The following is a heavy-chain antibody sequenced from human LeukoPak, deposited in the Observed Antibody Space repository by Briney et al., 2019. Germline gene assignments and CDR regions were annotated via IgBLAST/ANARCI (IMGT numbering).Heavy chain of an antibody. CDR1: GGSISSYY. CDR3: ARDTGITMVRGVIITGDYYYYMDV. Sequence: SETLSLTCTVSGGSISSYYWSWIRQPAGKGLEWIGRIYTSGSTNYNPSLKSRVTMSADTSKNQFSLKLSSVTAADTAVYYCARDTGITMVRGVIITGDYYYYMDVWGKGTTVTISS. V-gene: IGHV4-4*07. CDR2: IYTSGST. J-gene: IGHJ6*03. D-gene: IGHD3-10*01.